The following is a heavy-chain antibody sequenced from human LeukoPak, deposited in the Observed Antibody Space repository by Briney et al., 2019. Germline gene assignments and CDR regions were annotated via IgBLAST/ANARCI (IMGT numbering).Heavy chain of an antibody. J-gene: IGHJ5*02. D-gene: IGHD2-8*01. V-gene: IGHV4-59*05. CDR3: ARGSGCTNGVCFRGFDP. CDR1: GGSISSYY. Sequence: SETLSLTCTVSGGSISSYYWSWIRQPPGKGLEWIGSIYYTGSTYCNPSLKSRVSISVDTSKNQFSLKLTSVTAADTAVYYCARGSGCTNGVCFRGFDPWGQGILVTVSS. CDR2: IYYTGST.